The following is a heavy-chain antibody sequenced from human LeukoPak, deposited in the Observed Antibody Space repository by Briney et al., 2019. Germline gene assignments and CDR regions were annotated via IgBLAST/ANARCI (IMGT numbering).Heavy chain of an antibody. V-gene: IGHV4-4*07. Sequence: SETPSLTCTVSGGSISSYYWSWIRQPAGKGLEWIGRIYTSGSTNYNPSLKSRVTMPVDTSKNQFSLKLSSVTAADTAVYYCATEYSSSWYAYWGQGTLVTVSS. D-gene: IGHD6-13*01. CDR2: IYTSGST. CDR1: GGSISSYY. CDR3: ATEYSSSWYAY. J-gene: IGHJ4*02.